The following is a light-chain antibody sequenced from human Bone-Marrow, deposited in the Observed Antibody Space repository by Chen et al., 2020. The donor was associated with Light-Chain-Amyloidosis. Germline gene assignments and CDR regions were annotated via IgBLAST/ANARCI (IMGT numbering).Light chain of an antibody. J-gene: IGLJ3*02. CDR3: GTWDIRLGTVM. CDR1: TSNIGHNF. Sequence: QSVLTQPPSVSAPPGQKVNISCSGSTSNIGHNFVSWYQQFPGTAPKLLIYDNNRRPSGIPDRFSGSKSGTSATLGITGLQTGDEADYYCGTWDIRLGTVMFGGGTKLTVL. CDR2: DNN. V-gene: IGLV1-51*01.